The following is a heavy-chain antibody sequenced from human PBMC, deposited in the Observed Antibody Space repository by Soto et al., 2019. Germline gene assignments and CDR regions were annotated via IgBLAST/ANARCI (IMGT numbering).Heavy chain of an antibody. D-gene: IGHD2-21*02. Sequence: ASVKVSCKASGHTFTGHHMHWVRQAPGQGLEWMGLIDLDIGDTKYAQKFQGRVTSTSDTSITTAYMELRGLRSDDTAVYYCAIEPTGTAGVDYWGQGTLVTVSX. CDR3: AIEPTGTAGVDY. CDR1: GHTFTGHH. CDR2: IDLDIGDT. J-gene: IGHJ4*02. V-gene: IGHV1-2*02.